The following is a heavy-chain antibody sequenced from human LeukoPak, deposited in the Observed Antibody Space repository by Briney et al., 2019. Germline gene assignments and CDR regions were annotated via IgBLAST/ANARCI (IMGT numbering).Heavy chain of an antibody. CDR2: ISNDGSNK. V-gene: IGHV3-30*03. D-gene: IGHD1-1*01. J-gene: IGHJ6*02. Sequence: GGSLRLSCAASGFTFSSYGMQWFRQAPDKGLEWVAAISNDGSNKYYADSVKGRFTISRDNSKNTLYLQMNSLRAEDTAVYYCARHRGGNWNDIGMDVWGQGTTVTVSS. CDR1: GFTFSSYG. CDR3: ARHRGGNWNDIGMDV.